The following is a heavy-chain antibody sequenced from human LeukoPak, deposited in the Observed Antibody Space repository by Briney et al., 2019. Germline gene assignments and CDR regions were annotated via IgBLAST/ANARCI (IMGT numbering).Heavy chain of an antibody. D-gene: IGHD6-13*01. J-gene: IGHJ4*02. CDR3: ARGVYIAAAQYAY. V-gene: IGHV4-59*01. Sequence: SETLSLTCTVSGGSISSYYWSWIRQPPGKGLEWIGYIYYSGTTNYNPSLKSRVTISVDTSKNQFSLKLSSVTAADTAVYYCARGVYIAAAQYAYWGQRTLVTVSS. CDR1: GGSISSYY. CDR2: IYYSGTT.